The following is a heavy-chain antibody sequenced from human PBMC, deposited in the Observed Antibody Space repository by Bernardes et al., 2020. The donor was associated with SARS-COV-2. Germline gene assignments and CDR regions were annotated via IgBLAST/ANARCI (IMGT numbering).Heavy chain of an antibody. CDR1: GFTFSSYC. CDR3: ARDGDGYFDY. Sequence: GGSLRLSCEASGFTFSSYCMSWVRQAPGKGLEWVANIKQDASDKYYVDSVKGRFTISRDNAKNSLYLQMNSLRAEDTAVYFCARDGDGYFDYWGQGTLVTVSS. V-gene: IGHV3-7*01. D-gene: IGHD2-21*01. CDR2: IKQDASDK. J-gene: IGHJ4*02.